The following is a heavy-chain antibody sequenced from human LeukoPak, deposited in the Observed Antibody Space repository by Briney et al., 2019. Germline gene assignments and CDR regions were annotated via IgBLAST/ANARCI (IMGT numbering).Heavy chain of an antibody. V-gene: IGHV3-30*02. Sequence: GGSLRLSCAASGFTFSSYGMHWVRQAPGKGLEWVAFIRYDGSNKYYADSVKGRFTISRDNSKNTLYLQMNSLRAEDTAVYYCAVITMVRGLYDAFDIWGQGTMVTVSS. CDR2: IRYDGSNK. J-gene: IGHJ3*02. D-gene: IGHD3-10*01. CDR1: GFTFSSYG. CDR3: AVITMVRGLYDAFDI.